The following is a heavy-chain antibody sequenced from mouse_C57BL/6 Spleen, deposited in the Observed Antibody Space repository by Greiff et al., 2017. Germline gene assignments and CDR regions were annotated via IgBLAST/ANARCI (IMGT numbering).Heavy chain of an antibody. V-gene: IGHV1-54*01. CDR1: GYAFTNYL. D-gene: IGHD4-1*01. CDR3: AGGDWDGDY. Sequence: VQLQESGAELVRPGTSVKVSCKASGYAFTNYLIEWVKQRPGQGLEWIGVINPGSGGTNYNEKFKGKATLTADKSSSTAYMQLSSLASEDSAVYCCAGGDWDGDYWGQGTTLTVSS. J-gene: IGHJ2*01. CDR2: INPGSGGT.